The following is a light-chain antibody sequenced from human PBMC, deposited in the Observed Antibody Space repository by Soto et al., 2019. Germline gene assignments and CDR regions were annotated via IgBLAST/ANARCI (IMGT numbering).Light chain of an antibody. J-gene: IGLJ3*02. V-gene: IGLV8-61*01. Sequence: QTVVTQEASLSVSTGTTVTLTCGLSSGSVSANYYPSWYQQTPGQAPRTLIYNTNTRSSGVPDRFSGSILGNKAALTITGSQADDESDYYCVLYMGSGIWVFGGETKVTVL. CDR2: NTN. CDR1: SGSVSANYY. CDR3: VLYMGSGIWV.